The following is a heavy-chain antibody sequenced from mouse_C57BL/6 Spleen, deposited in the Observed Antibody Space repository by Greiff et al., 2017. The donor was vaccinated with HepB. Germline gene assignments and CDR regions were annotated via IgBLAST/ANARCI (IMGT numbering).Heavy chain of an antibody. CDR2: IDPSDSYT. V-gene: IGHV1-50*01. Sequence: VQLQQSGAELVKPGASVKLSCKASGYTFTSYWMQWVKKRPGQGLEWIGEIDPSDSYTNNNQKFKGKATLTVDTSSSTAYMQLSSLTSEDSAVYYCAREGYWGQGTTLTVSS. CDR1: GYTFTSYW. J-gene: IGHJ2*01. CDR3: AREGY.